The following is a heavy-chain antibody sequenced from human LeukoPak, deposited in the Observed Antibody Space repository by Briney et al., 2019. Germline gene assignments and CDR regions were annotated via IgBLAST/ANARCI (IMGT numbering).Heavy chain of an antibody. CDR1: GFTFSSYS. CDR2: ISSSSSYI. V-gene: IGHV3-21*01. J-gene: IGHJ4*02. Sequence: GGSLRLSCAASGFTFSSYSMNWVRQAPGKELEWVSSISSSSSYIYYADSVKGRFTISRDNAKNSPYLQMNSLRAEDTAVYYCAREGALGSSIDYWGQGTLVTVSS. CDR3: AREGALGSSIDY. D-gene: IGHD6-6*01.